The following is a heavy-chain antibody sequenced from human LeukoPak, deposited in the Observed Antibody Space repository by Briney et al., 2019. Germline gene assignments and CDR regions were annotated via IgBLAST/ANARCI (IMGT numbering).Heavy chain of an antibody. CDR1: GVTISSYY. D-gene: IGHD5-18*01. CDR2: IYYSGST. J-gene: IGHJ4*02. Sequence: SETLSLTCTASGVTISSYYWSWIRQPPGKGLEWIGDIYYSGSTNYNPSLKSRVTISVDTSKNQFSLRLSSVTAADTAVYYSARLASGSYGPLTPFDYWGQGTLVTVSS. V-gene: IGHV4-59*08. CDR3: ARLASGSYGPLTPFDY.